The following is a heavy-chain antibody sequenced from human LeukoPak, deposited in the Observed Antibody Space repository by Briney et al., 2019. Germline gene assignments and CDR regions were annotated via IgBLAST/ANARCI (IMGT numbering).Heavy chain of an antibody. J-gene: IGHJ6*03. CDR1: GGSISSSNW. Sequence: PSGTLSLTCAVSGGSISSSNWWSWVRPPPGKGLEWIGEIYHSGSTNYNPSLKSRVTISVDTSKNQFSLKLSSVTAADTAVYYCARHPIGYSSSLYYYYMDVWGKGTTVTVSS. V-gene: IGHV4-4*02. CDR2: IYHSGST. CDR3: ARHPIGYSSSLYYYYMDV. D-gene: IGHD6-13*01.